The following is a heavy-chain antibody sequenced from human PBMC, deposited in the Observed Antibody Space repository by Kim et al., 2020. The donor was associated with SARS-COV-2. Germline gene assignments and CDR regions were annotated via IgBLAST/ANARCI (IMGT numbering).Heavy chain of an antibody. CDR1: GFTFSDYY. Sequence: GGSLRLSCAASGFTFSDYYMSWIRQAPGKGLEWVSYISSSSSYTNYADSVKGRFTISRDNAKNSLYLHMNSLRAEDTAVYYCARGGSYYYFDYWGQGTLVTVSS. CDR3: ARGGSYYYFDY. V-gene: IGHV3-11*06. CDR2: ISSSSSYT. D-gene: IGHD1-26*01. J-gene: IGHJ4*02.